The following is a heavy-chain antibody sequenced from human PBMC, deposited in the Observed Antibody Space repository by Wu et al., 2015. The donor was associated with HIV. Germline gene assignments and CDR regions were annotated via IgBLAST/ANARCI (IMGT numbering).Heavy chain of an antibody. Sequence: QVQLVQSGAEVKKPGSSVKVSCKALEHFSSYAISWVRQAPGQGLEWMGGIIPIFGTANYAQKFQGRVTITTDESTSTAYMELSSLRSEDTAVYYCAACITTITMYYFDYWGQGTLVTVSS. CDR2: IIPIFGTA. CDR3: AACITTITMYYFDY. V-gene: IGHV1-69*05. D-gene: IGHD3-10*01. CDR1: EHFSSYA. J-gene: IGHJ4*02.